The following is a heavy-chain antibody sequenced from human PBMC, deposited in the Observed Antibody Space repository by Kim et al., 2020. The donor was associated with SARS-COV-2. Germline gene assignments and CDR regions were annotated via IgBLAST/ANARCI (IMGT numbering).Heavy chain of an antibody. CDR3: ARDIGMVTPTHCAY. J-gene: IGHJ4*02. Sequence: GGSLRLSCAASGFSFRSYAMHWVRQAPGKGLEWVALISYDGSKTYYADSVKGRFIISRDNSKHTVYLQMNSLRPEDTAVYYCARDIGMVTPTHCAYWVQGTRLTLPS. D-gene: IGHD5-18*01. V-gene: IGHV3-30-3*01. CDR2: ISYDGSKT. CDR1: GFSFRSYA.